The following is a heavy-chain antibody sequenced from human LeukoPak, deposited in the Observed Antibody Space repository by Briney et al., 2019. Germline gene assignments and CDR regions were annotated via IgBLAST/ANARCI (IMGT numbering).Heavy chain of an antibody. CDR2: INPNNGGT. Sequence: VASVKVSCKASGYTFTGYYMHWVRQAPGQGLEWMGWINPNNGGTSYARTFQGRVTMTRDTSISTAYMELSSLRSDDTAVYYCARFAYCRSGSCSWGQGTLVTVSS. J-gene: IGHJ4*02. CDR3: ARFAYCRSGSCS. D-gene: IGHD2-15*01. V-gene: IGHV1-2*02. CDR1: GYTFTGYY.